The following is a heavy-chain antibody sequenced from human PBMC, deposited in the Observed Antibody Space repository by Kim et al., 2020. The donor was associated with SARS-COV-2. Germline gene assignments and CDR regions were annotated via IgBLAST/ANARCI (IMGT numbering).Heavy chain of an antibody. CDR3: ANQYGSGSYNDY. D-gene: IGHD3-10*01. V-gene: IGHV3-30*18. J-gene: IGHJ4*02. CDR1: GFTFSSYG. Sequence: GGSLRLSCAASGFTFSSYGMHWVRQAPGKGLEWVAVISYDGSNKYYADSVKGRFTISRDNSKNTLYLQMNSLRAEDTAVYYCANQYGSGSYNDYWGQGTLVTVSS. CDR2: ISYDGSNK.